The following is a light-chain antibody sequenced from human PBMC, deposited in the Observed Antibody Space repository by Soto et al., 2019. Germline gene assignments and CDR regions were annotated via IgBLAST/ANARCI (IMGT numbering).Light chain of an antibody. V-gene: IGKV3-15*01. Sequence: ERATLSCRASQSVSSNLAWYQQKPGQSPRLLIYGASTRATGLPARFSGSGSGTEFTLTISSLQSQDFAVFCGQNYNKSLPLITSGQGSRLDI. CDR3: QNYNKSLPLIT. CDR1: QSVSSN. CDR2: GAS. J-gene: IGKJ5*01.